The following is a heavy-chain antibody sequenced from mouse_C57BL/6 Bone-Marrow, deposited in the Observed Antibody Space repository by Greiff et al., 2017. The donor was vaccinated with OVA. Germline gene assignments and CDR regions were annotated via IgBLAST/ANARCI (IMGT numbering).Heavy chain of an antibody. V-gene: IGHV1-64*01. CDR3: AGITTVVADYFDD. J-gene: IGHJ2*01. Sequence: VQLQQPGAELVKPGASVKLSCKASGYTFTSYWMHWVKQRPGQGLEWIGMIHPNSGSTNYNEKFKSKATLTVDKSSSTAYMQLSSLTSEDSAVYYCAGITTVVADYFDDWGQGTTLTVSS. CDR2: IHPNSGST. D-gene: IGHD1-1*01. CDR1: GYTFTSYW.